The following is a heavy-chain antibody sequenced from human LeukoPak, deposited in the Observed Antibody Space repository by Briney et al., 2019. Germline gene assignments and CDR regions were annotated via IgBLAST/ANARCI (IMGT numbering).Heavy chain of an antibody. D-gene: IGHD3-10*01. V-gene: IGHV3-15*01. J-gene: IGHJ3*02. CDR2: IKSKTDGGTT. Sequence: PGGSLRLSCAASGFTFSNAWMSWVRQAPGEGLEWVGRIKSKTDGGTTDYAAPVKGRFTISRDDSKNTLYLQTNSLRAEDTAVYYCARESGSYSAFDIWGQGTKVTVSS. CDR1: GFTFSNAW. CDR3: ARESGSYSAFDI.